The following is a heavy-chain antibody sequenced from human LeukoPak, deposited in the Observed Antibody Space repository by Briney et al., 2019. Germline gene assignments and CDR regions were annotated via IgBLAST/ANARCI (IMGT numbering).Heavy chain of an antibody. CDR2: ITWNSDNI. V-gene: IGHV3-9*03. Sequence: GGSLRLSCAASGFTFDDYAMHWVRQAPGKGLEWVSGITWNSDNIEYADTVKGRFTISRDNAKNSLYLQMNSLRAEDMALYYCAKGGGGRLIYYYYMDVWGKGTTVTVSS. D-gene: IGHD3-16*01. CDR1: GFTFDDYA. CDR3: AKGGGGRLIYYYYMDV. J-gene: IGHJ6*03.